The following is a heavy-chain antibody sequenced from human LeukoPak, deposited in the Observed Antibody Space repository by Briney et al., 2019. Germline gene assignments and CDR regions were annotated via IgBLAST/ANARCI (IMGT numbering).Heavy chain of an antibody. CDR3: ARGLSLAEGAAY. V-gene: IGHV1-8*01. Sequence: ASVKVSCKASGYTLTSYDINWVRQATGQGLEWMGWMNPNSGNTGYAQKFQGRVIMTRNTSISTAYMELSSLRSEDTAVYYCARGLSLAEGAAYWGQGTLVTVSS. J-gene: IGHJ4*02. CDR2: MNPNSGNT. CDR1: GYTLTSYD. D-gene: IGHD3-16*02.